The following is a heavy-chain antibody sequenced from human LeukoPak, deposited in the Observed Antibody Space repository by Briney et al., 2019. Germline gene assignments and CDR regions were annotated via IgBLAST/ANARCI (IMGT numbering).Heavy chain of an antibody. Sequence: SVKVSCKASGGTFSNYAISWVRQAPGQGLEWMGGIIPIFGTANYAQKFRGRVTITADKSTRTAYMELSSLRSEDMAVYYCARGYYDFSYYFDYWGQGTLVTVSS. V-gene: IGHV1-69*06. J-gene: IGHJ4*02. CDR1: GGTFSNYA. D-gene: IGHD3-3*01. CDR3: ARGYYDFSYYFDY. CDR2: IIPIFGTA.